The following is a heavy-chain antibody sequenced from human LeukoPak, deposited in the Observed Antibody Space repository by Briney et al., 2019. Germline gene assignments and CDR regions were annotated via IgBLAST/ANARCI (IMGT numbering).Heavy chain of an antibody. Sequence: AGSLRLSCAASGFTFSSYWMHGLREAPVKALFRFSRINSDGSSTSYADSVKGRFTISRDNAKNTLYLQMNSLRAEDTAVYYCARDDRGMVGIFDYWVQGTLVTVSS. D-gene: IGHD1-26*01. CDR2: INSDGSST. CDR1: GFTFSSYW. V-gene: IGHV3-74*01. J-gene: IGHJ4*02. CDR3: ARDDRGMVGIFDY.